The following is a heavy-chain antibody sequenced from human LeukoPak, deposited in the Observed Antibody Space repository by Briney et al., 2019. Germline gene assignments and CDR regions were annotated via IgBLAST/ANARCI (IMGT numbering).Heavy chain of an antibody. Sequence: GGSLRLSCAASGFTFSGSAMHWVRQASGKGLEWVGRIRSKANSYATAYAASVKGRFTISIDDSRNTAYLQMNSLKTEDTAVYYGTSPSGRGVQNWFDPWGQGTLVTVSS. CDR2: IRSKANSYAT. CDR1: GFTFSGSA. CDR3: TSPSGRGVQNWFDP. D-gene: IGHD3-10*01. V-gene: IGHV3-73*01. J-gene: IGHJ5*02.